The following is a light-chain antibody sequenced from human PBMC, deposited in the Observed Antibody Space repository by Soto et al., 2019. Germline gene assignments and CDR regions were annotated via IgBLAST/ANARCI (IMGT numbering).Light chain of an antibody. V-gene: IGKV3-15*01. Sequence: LSPGTLSLTQGERATLSCRASQSVSSIYLAWYQQKPGQAPRLLIYGASTRATGLPARFSGSGSGTEFTLTISSLQSEDFAVYYCQQYNKWTSRTFGQGSNVDVK. J-gene: IGKJ1*01. CDR1: QSVSSIY. CDR3: QQYNKWTSRT. CDR2: GAS.